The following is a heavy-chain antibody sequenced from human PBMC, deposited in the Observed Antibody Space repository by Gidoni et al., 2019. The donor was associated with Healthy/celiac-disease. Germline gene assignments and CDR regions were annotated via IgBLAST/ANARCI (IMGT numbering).Heavy chain of an antibody. D-gene: IGHD6-19*01. CDR1: GFTFSSYE. V-gene: IGHV3-48*03. CDR2: IGSSGSTI. CDR3: ARDLGSSGWSGWFDP. Sequence: EVQLVESGGGLVQPGGSLRLSCAASGFTFSSYEMNWVRQAPGKGLEWVSYIGSSGSTIYYADSIKGRFTISRDNAKNSLYLQMNSLRAEDTAVYYCARDLGSSGWSGWFDPWGQGTLVTVSS. J-gene: IGHJ5*02.